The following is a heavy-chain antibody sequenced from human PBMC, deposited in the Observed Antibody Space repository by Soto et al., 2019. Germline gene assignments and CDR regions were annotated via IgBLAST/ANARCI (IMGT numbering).Heavy chain of an antibody. CDR2: INHSGST. CDR3: ARGPLFVYYYYGMDV. V-gene: IGHV4-34*01. CDR1: GGSFSGYY. Sequence: QVQLQQWGAGLLEPSETLSLTCAVYGGSFSGYYWSWIRQPPGKGLEWIGEINHSGSTNYNPSLKSRVTIAVDTSMNQFSLELSSVTAADTAVYYCARGPLFVYYYYGMDVWGQGTTVTVSS. J-gene: IGHJ6*02.